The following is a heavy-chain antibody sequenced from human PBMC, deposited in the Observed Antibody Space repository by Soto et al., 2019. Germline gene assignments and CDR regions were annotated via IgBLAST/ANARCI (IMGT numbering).Heavy chain of an antibody. CDR3: ARGWGGISARPHFDY. CDR1: GGTFSSYA. Sequence: QVQLVQSGAEVKKPGSSVKVSCKASGGTFSSYAISWVRQAPGQGLEWMGGIIPIFGTANYAQESQGRVTITADESTCTAYMELSSLRSEDTAVYYCARGWGGISARPHFDYWRQGTLVTVSS. J-gene: IGHJ4*02. D-gene: IGHD6-6*01. V-gene: IGHV1-69*01. CDR2: IIPIFGTA.